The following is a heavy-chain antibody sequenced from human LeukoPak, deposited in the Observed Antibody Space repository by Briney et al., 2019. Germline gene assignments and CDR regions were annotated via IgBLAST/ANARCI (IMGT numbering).Heavy chain of an antibody. D-gene: IGHD2-15*01. CDR2: INHSGST. CDR1: GGSFSGYY. CDR3: ASGPATALRYYYYYMDV. J-gene: IGHJ6*03. Sequence: SETLSLTCAVYGGSFSGYYWSWIRQPPGKGLEWIGEINHSGSTNYNPSLKSRVTISVDTSKNQFSLKLSSVTAADTAVYYCASGPATALRYYYYYMDVWGKGTTVTVSS. V-gene: IGHV4-34*01.